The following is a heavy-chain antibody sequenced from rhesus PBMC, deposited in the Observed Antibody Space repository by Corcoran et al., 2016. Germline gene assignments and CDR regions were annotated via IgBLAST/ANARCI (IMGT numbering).Heavy chain of an antibody. Sequence: QVHLQESGPGLVKPSETLPLTCAVSGSSINNNSWSWIRQAPGKGLEWIGLNYGSGGNTDYNPSLKSRVTISIDTSMNQFSLRLSSVTAADTAVYYCARGYFYFDFWGQGVLVTVSS. CDR2: NYGSGGNT. V-gene: IGHV4S2*01. J-gene: IGHJ4*01. CDR3: ARGYFYFDF. D-gene: IGHD2-2*01. CDR1: GSSINNNS.